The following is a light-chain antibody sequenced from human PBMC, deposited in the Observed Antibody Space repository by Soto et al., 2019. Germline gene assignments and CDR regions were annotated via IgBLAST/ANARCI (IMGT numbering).Light chain of an antibody. Sequence: EIVMTQSPAPLSVSPGERATLSCMASQSVSSNLAWYQQKPGQAPSLLIYGAFTRATGIPARFSGTGSGTECTLTISSLQSEDVALYYCQQYNDWPLTLGQGTKVDIK. CDR2: GAF. CDR1: QSVSSN. CDR3: QQYNDWPLT. J-gene: IGKJ1*01. V-gene: IGKV3-15*01.